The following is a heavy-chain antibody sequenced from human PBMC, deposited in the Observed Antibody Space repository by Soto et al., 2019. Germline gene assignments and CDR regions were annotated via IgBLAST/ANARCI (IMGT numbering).Heavy chain of an antibody. J-gene: IGHJ4*02. V-gene: IGHV3-73*01. CDR1: GFIFSGSA. CDR3: IRGGSPYYYDY. Sequence: EVQLVESGGGLVQPGGSLKLSCAASGFIFSGSAVQWVRQASGKGLEWVGRILSKAGNYATAYPASMKGRFTISRDDSENTAFLQMNSPKTEDTAVYYCIRGGSPYYYDYWGQGTLVAVSS. CDR2: ILSKAGNYAT.